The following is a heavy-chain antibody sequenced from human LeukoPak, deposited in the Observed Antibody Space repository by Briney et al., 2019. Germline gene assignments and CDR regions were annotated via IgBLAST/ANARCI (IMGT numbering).Heavy chain of an antibody. CDR1: GGSISSSSYY. CDR3: ARGVSIMVRGVIISGVYFDY. Sequence: SETLSLTCTVSGGSISSSSYYWGWIRQPPGKGLEWIGSIYYSGSTNYNPSLKSRVTISVDKSKNQFSLKLSSVTAADTAVYYCARGVSIMVRGVIISGVYFDYWGQGTLVTVSS. D-gene: IGHD3-10*01. CDR2: IYYSGST. V-gene: IGHV4-39*07. J-gene: IGHJ4*02.